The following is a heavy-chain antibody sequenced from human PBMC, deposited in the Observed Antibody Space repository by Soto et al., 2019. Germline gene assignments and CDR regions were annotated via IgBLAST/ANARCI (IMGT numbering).Heavy chain of an antibody. J-gene: IGHJ3*02. V-gene: IGHV1-18*01. Sequence: ASVKVSCKASGYTFTSYGISWVRQAPGQGLEWMGWISAYNGNTNYAQKLQGRVTMTTDTSTSTAYMELRSLRSDDTAVYYCARDCLMYSSGWYCAFDIWGQGTMVTVS. CDR2: ISAYNGNT. CDR1: GYTFTSYG. D-gene: IGHD6-19*01. CDR3: ARDCLMYSSGWYCAFDI.